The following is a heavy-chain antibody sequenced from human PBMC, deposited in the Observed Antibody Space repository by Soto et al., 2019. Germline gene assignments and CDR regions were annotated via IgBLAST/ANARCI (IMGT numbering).Heavy chain of an antibody. CDR2: IYYSGST. D-gene: IGHD3-10*01. CDR3: ARYGSGSSVWFDP. Sequence: SETLSLTCTVSGGSISSYYWSWIRQPPGKGLEWIGYIYYSGSTNYNPSLKSRVTISVDTSKNQFSLKLSSVTAADTAVYYCARYGSGSSVWFDPWSQGTLVTVS. J-gene: IGHJ5*02. CDR1: GGSISSYY. V-gene: IGHV4-59*01.